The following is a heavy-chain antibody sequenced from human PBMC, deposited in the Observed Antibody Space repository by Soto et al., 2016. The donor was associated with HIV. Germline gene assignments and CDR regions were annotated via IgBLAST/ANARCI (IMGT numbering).Heavy chain of an antibody. V-gene: IGHV3-23*01. D-gene: IGHD1-26*01. J-gene: IGHJ6*03. Sequence: QVLESGGGLVQPGGSLRLSCAAPGFTFNSYTMSWVRQAPGKGLEWVSSVSGNGGKTYYADSVEGRLSISRDNSKDTLFLQMDNLRLEDTATYYCAKGGLESIVGAALDYYYMDVWGNGTSVTVSS. CDR1: GFTFNSYT. CDR3: AKGGLESIVGAALDYYYMDV. CDR2: VSGNGGKT.